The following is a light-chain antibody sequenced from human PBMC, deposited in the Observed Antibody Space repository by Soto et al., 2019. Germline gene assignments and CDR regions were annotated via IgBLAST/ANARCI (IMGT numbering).Light chain of an antibody. CDR2: EVI. Sequence: QSVLTQPASVSGSPGQSITISCTGTSSDVGGYNYVSWYQQHPGKAPKLMNYEVINRPSGVSNRFSGSKSGNTASLTISGIQAYDEPDYYCSSYTSSSTLVGFGNGTKRPVL. CDR1: SSDVGGYNY. CDR3: SSYTSSSTLVG. J-gene: IGLJ1*01. V-gene: IGLV2-14*01.